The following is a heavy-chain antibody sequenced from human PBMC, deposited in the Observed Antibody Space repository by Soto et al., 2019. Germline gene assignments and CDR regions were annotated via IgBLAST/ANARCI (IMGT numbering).Heavy chain of an antibody. J-gene: IGHJ4*02. Sequence: GGSLRLSCAASGLTFSSYAMTWVRQAPGKGLEWVSGISNSGVNTYYADSVKGRFTLSRDNSKNTLYLQMNSLRADDTAVYYCTSLGQFDYWGQGALVTVSS. V-gene: IGHV3-23*01. CDR3: TSLGQFDY. CDR1: GLTFSSYA. CDR2: ISNSGVNT. D-gene: IGHD7-27*01.